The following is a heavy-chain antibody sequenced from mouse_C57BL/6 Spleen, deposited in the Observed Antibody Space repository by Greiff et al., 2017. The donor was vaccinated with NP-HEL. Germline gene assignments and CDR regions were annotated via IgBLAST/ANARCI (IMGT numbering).Heavy chain of an antibody. CDR3: AREEYCNV. J-gene: IGHJ2*01. Sequence: QVQLQQSGPELVKPGASVKISCKASGYAFSSSWMNWVKQRPGKGLEWIGRIYPGDGDTNYNGKFKGKATLTADKSSSTAYMQLSSLTSDDSAVYYCAREEYCNVWGKGTTLTVSS. CDR2: IYPGDGDT. V-gene: IGHV1-82*01. CDR1: GYAFSSSW. D-gene: IGHD2-10*02.